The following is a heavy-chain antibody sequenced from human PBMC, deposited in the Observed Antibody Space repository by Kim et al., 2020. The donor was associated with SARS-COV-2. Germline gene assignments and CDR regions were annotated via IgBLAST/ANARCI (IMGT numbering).Heavy chain of an antibody. CDR1: GGSISSSSYY. CDR2: IFYGGST. D-gene: IGHD3-9*01. V-gene: IGHV4-39*01. J-gene: IGHJ4*02. CDR3: ARTKDDILTSYYIAYFFDF. Sequence: SETLSLTCTVSGGSISSSSYYWGWVRQPPGKGLEWIGSIFYGGSTYYNPSLKSRVTISVDTSENQVSLKMYSVTAADTAVYYCARTKDDILTSYYIAYFFDFWGQGTRVSVSS.